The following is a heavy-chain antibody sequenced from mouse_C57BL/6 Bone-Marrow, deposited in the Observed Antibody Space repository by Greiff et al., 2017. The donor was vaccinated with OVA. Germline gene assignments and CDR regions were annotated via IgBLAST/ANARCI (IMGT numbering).Heavy chain of an antibody. CDR1: GFTFSSYA. D-gene: IGHD1-1*01. J-gene: IGHJ1*03. CDR2: ISDGGSYT. V-gene: IGHV5-4*01. CDR3: ARDPLPILLRYWYFDV. Sequence: EVQLVESGGGLVKPGGSLKLSCAASGFTFSSYAMSWVRQTPEKRLEWVATISDGGSYTYYPDNVKGRFTISRDNAKNNLYLQMSHLKSEDTAMYYCARDPLPILLRYWYFDVWGTGTTVTVSS.